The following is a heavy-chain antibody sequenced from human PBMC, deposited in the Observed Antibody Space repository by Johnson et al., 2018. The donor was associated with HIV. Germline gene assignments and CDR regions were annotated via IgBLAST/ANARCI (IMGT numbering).Heavy chain of an antibody. J-gene: IGHJ3*02. V-gene: IGHV3-53*01. D-gene: IGHD3-22*01. CDR3: AREYYYESPEAFDI. Sequence: VQLVESGGGLIKPGGSLRLSCAASGFTVSSNYMSWVRQAPGKGLEWVSVIYSGGSTYYADSVKGRFTISRDNYKNTLYLQMNSLRAEDTAVYYCAREYYYESPEAFDIWGQGTMVTVSS. CDR1: GFTVSSNY. CDR2: IYSGGST.